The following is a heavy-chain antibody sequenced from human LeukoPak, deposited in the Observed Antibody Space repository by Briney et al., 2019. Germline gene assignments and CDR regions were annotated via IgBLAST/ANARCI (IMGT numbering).Heavy chain of an antibody. D-gene: IGHD6-13*01. Sequence: HPGGSLRLSCAASGFTFSSYAMHWVRQAPGKGLEWVAVISYDGSNKYYADSVKGRFTISRDNSKNTLYLQMNSLRAEDTAVYYCARLPQNSSSLHYWDQGTLVTVSS. J-gene: IGHJ4*02. CDR1: GFTFSSYA. CDR2: ISYDGSNK. V-gene: IGHV3-30-3*01. CDR3: ARLPQNSSSLHY.